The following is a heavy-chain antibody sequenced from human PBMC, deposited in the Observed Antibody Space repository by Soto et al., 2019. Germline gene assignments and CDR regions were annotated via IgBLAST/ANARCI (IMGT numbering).Heavy chain of an antibody. Sequence: PGGSLRLSCAASGFTFSDYYMSWIRQAPGKGLEWVSYISSSGSTIYYADSVKGRCTISRDNAKNSLYLQMNSLRAEDTAVYYCARDRTDYDFWSGYYPLDYWGQGTLVTVSS. CDR3: ARDRTDYDFWSGYYPLDY. CDR2: ISSSGSTI. CDR1: GFTFSDYY. V-gene: IGHV3-11*01. D-gene: IGHD3-3*01. J-gene: IGHJ4*02.